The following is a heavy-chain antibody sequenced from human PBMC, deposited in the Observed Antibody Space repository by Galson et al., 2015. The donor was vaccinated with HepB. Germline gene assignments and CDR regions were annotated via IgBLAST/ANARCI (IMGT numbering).Heavy chain of an antibody. V-gene: IGHV1-18*04. CDR3: ASGSIMITFGGVTRRGSAFDI. J-gene: IGHJ3*02. D-gene: IGHD3-16*01. CDR2: ISAYNGNT. CDR1: GYTFTSYG. Sequence: SVKVSCKASGYTFTSYGISWVRQAPGQGLEWMGWISAYNGNTNYAQKLQGRVTMTTDTSTSTAYMELRSLRSDDTAVYYCASGSIMITFGGVTRRGSAFDIWGQGTMVTVSS.